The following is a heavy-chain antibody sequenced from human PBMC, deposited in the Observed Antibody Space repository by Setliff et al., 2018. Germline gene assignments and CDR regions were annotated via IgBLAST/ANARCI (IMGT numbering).Heavy chain of an antibody. J-gene: IGHJ4*02. CDR1: GFTFSSCA. V-gene: IGHV3-30*04. Sequence: SLRLSCAASGFTFSSCAMHWVRQAPGKGLEWVAVISYDGSNKYYADSVKGRFTISRDNSKNTLYLQMNSLRAEDTAVYYCARDRDSSGWYPDYWGQGTLVTVSS. CDR2: ISYDGSNK. CDR3: ARDRDSSGWYPDY. D-gene: IGHD6-19*01.